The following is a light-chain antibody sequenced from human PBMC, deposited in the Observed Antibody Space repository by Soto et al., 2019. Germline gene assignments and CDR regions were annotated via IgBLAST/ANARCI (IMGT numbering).Light chain of an antibody. V-gene: IGKV2-30*02. Sequence: DVVMAQSPLSLPVTLGQTASISCRSSQSLVRSNGITSLYWFQQRPGQSPRRLIYMVSSRGSGVPDRFSGSGSATDFTLTISRVEAEDVGVYYCMQSAHWPHTFGQGTKLEIK. CDR3: MQSAHWPHT. CDR1: QSLVRSNGITS. CDR2: MVS. J-gene: IGKJ2*01.